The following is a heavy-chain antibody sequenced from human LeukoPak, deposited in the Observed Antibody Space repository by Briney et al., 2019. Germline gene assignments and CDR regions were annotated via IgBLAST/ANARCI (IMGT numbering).Heavy chain of an antibody. CDR2: INHSGST. V-gene: IGHV4-34*01. D-gene: IGHD5-18*01. J-gene: IGHJ4*02. CDR3: ARFGSRGYSYGLWKSYYFDY. CDR1: GGSFSGYY. Sequence: SETLSLTCAVYGGSFSGYYWSWIRQPLGKGLEWIGEINHSGSTNYNPSLKSRVTISVDTSKNQFSLKLSSVTAADTAVYYCARFGSRGYSYGLWKSYYFDYWGQGTLVTVSS.